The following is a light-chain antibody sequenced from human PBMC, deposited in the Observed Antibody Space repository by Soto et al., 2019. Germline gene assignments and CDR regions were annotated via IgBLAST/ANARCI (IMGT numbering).Light chain of an antibody. Sequence: DIQMPQSPSSLSAFVGDRVTITCRASQSISDYLNWYQQKPGKAPKLLIYAASSLQSGVPSRFSGSGSGTDFTLTFSSLQPEDFATYYCQQSYSMPRTFGQGTKLEIK. CDR3: QQSYSMPRT. J-gene: IGKJ2*01. V-gene: IGKV1-39*01. CDR2: AAS. CDR1: QSISDY.